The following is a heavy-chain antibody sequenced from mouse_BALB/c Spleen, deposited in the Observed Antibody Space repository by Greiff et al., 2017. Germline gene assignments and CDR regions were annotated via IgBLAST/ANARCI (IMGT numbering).Heavy chain of an antibody. CDR1: GYTFTSYW. CDR3: ARKYGNYGWFAY. V-gene: IGHV1S126*01. CDR2: IDPSDSYT. J-gene: IGHJ3*01. D-gene: IGHD2-10*02. Sequence: QVQLQQPGAELVKPGASVKISCKASGYTFTSYWMNWVKQRPGQGLEWIGEIDPSDSYTNNNQKFKDKATLTVDKSSSTAYMQLSSLTSEDSAVYYCARKYGNYGWFAYWGQGTLVTVSA.